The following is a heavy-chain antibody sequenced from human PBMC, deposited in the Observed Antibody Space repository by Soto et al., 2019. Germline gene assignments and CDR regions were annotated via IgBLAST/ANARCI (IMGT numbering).Heavy chain of an antibody. CDR1: GGSISSYY. CDR2: IYTSGST. V-gene: IGHV4-4*07. J-gene: IGHJ5*02. CDR3: ARDGSSSWDNWFDH. D-gene: IGHD6-13*01. Sequence: PSETLSLTCTVSGGSISSYYWSWIRQPAGKGLEWIGRIYTSGSTNYNPSLRSRVTMSVDTSKNQFSLKLSSVTAADTAVYYCARDGSSSWDNWFDHWGKGTLVTV.